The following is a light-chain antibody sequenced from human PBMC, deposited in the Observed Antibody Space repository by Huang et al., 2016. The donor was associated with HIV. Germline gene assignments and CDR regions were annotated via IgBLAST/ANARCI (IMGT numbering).Light chain of an antibody. CDR2: KAS. CDR3: QQYTTYFPT. V-gene: IGKV1-5*03. J-gene: IGKJ2*01. CDR1: LSISSW. Sequence: DIQMTQSPSALSAAVGDRVTITCRASLSISSWLAWYQQKPGKAPKLLFYKASSLESGVPSRFSGSGSGTEFTLTISSRQPDDFATYYCQQYTTYFPTFGQGTKLEIK.